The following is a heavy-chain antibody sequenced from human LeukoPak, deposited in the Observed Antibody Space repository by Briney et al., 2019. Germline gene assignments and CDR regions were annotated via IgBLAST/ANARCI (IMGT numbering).Heavy chain of an antibody. D-gene: IGHD6-19*01. CDR3: ARGSGGYIDY. J-gene: IGHJ4*02. V-gene: IGHV4-59*01. Sequence: SETLSPTCTVSGGSISSYYWSWIRQPPGKGLEWIGYIYYSGSTNYNPSLKSRVTISVDTSKNQFSLKLSSVTAADTAVYYCARGSGGYIDYWGQGTLVTVSS. CDR2: IYYSGST. CDR1: GGSISSYY.